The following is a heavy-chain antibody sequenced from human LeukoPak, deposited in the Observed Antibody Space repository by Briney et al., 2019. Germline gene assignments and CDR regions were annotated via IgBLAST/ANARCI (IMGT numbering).Heavy chain of an antibody. J-gene: IGHJ5*02. V-gene: IGHV3-21*01. CDR2: ISSSSSYI. CDR1: GFTFSSYS. CDR3: ARDVYSGYDSDNWFDP. D-gene: IGHD5-12*01. Sequence: GGSRRLSCAASGFTFSSYSMNWVRQAPGKGLEWVSSISSSSSYIYYADSVKGRFTISRDNAKNSLYLQMNSLRAEDTAVYYCARDVYSGYDSDNWFDPWGQGTLVTVSS.